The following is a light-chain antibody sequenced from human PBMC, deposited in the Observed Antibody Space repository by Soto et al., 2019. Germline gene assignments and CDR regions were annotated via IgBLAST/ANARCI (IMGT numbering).Light chain of an antibody. CDR3: QHYDNYPLT. J-gene: IGKJ4*01. CDR1: QSVRSW. CDR2: DAS. V-gene: IGKV1-5*01. Sequence: DIQMTQSPSTLSASVGDRVTITCRASQSVRSWLAWYQQKPGRAPKFLIYDASSLESGVPSRFSGSGSGTEFTLTISNLQPDDFATYYCQHYDNYPLTFGGGTKVDIK.